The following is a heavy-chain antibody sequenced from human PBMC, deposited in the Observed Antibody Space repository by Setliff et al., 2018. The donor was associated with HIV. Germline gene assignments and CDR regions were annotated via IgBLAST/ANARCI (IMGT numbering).Heavy chain of an antibody. Sequence: PGESLKISCQGSGDSFSNHWICWVRQVPGQGLEWMGNIDPSDSYTHYSPSFQGHVTVSADKSISTAYLQWSSLKASDTAMYYCARLKSPTPYYYYGMDVWGQGTTVTVSS. J-gene: IGHJ6*02. D-gene: IGHD4-4*01. V-gene: IGHV5-10-1*01. CDR1: GDSFSNHW. CDR3: ARLKSPTPYYYYGMDV. CDR2: IDPSDSYT.